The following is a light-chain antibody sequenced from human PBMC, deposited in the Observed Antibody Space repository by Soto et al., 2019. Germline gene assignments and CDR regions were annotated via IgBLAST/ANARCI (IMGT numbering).Light chain of an antibody. CDR2: PAS. J-gene: IGKJ2*03. Sequence: DIQLTQSPSFLSASVGDRVTVSCRASQDISTYLAWFRQKPGKVPQLLVYPASTLQDGVPSRFSGLGSGTEFTLTINNLQAEDFATYYCQHLRAYPFSFGQGTKLDIK. CDR3: QHLRAYPFS. CDR1: QDISTY. V-gene: IGKV1-9*01.